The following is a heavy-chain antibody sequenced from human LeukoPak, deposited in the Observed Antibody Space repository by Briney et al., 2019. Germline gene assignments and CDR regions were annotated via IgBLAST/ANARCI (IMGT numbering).Heavy chain of an antibody. CDR1: GFTFNFTFSDYY. D-gene: IGHD7-27*01. CDR3: AKDRLGRGFDY. J-gene: IGHJ4*02. CDR2: ISGSGGST. V-gene: IGHV3-23*01. Sequence: PGGSLRLSYAASGFTFNFTFSDYYMNWIRQAPGKGLEWVSAISGSGGSTYYADSVKGRFTISRDNSKNTLYLQMNSLRAEDTAVYYCAKDRLGRGFDYWGQGTLVTVSS.